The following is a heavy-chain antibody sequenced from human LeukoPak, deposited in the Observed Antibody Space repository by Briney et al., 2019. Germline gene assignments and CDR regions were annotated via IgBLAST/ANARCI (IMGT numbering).Heavy chain of an antibody. V-gene: IGHV1-8*01. D-gene: IGHD3-10*01. J-gene: IGHJ4*02. Sequence: ASVKVSCKASGYTFTSFDINWVRQAPGQGLEWMGWMNPNSGKIAYAQKFQGRVTMTRNTSINTAYMELSSLRSEDTAVYYCARDRYGSGRAYFDYWGQGTLVTVSS. CDR1: GYTFTSFD. CDR2: MNPNSGKI. CDR3: ARDRYGSGRAYFDY.